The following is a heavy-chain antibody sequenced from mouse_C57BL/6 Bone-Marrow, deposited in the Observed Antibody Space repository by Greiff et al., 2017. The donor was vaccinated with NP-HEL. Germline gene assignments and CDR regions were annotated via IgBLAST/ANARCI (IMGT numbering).Heavy chain of an antibody. Sequence: EVHLVESEGGLVQPGSSMKLSCTASGFTFSDYYMAWVRQVPEKGLEWVANINYDGSSTYYLDSLKSRFIISRDNAKNILCLQMRSLKSEDTATYYCAREGGLRRRTYAMDYWGQGTSVTVSS. J-gene: IGHJ4*01. CDR2: INYDGSST. D-gene: IGHD2-4*01. CDR1: GFTFSDYY. V-gene: IGHV5-16*01. CDR3: AREGGLRRRTYAMDY.